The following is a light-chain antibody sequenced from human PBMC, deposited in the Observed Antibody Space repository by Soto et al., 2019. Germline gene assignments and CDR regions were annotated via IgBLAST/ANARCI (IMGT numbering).Light chain of an antibody. CDR1: SRDVTDSDS. V-gene: IGLV2-14*03. CDR3: VSYTNPGTYV. CDR2: DFT. Sequence: QSVLTQPASVSGSPGQSVTISCAGASRDVTDSDSVSWYQHRPGEAPELKILDFTYRPSRVSDRFSGSLSADTASLTISGLQVEDEGDYYCVSYTNPGTYVFGPGTKLTVL. J-gene: IGLJ1*01.